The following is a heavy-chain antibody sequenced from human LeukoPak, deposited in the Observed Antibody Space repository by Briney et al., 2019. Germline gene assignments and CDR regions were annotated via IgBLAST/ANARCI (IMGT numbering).Heavy chain of an antibody. V-gene: IGHV3-23*01. CDR1: GFMFRSSS. J-gene: IGHJ4*02. D-gene: IGHD3-10*02. CDR2: ISASAGNI. CDR3: AKRPAAVRGVIPYVDY. Sequence: GGSLRLSCAASGFMFRSSSMGWVRQVPGKGLEWVSTISASAGNIYYADSVKGRFTISRDNSKNTLFPQMNSLRAEDTAIYYCAKRPAAVRGVIPYVDYWGQGTLVTVSS.